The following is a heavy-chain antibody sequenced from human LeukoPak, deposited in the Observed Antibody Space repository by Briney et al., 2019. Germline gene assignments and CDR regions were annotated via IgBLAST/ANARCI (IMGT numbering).Heavy chain of an antibody. J-gene: IGHJ6*03. V-gene: IGHV4-39*07. CDR3: ARIRYGSGSYFDYYYYMDV. Sequence: PSETLSLTCTVSGGSIISPIYYWGWIRQPPGKGLEWIGSIFYSGSAYYNPSLKSRVTISVDTSKNQFSLKLSSVTAADTAVYYCARIRYGSGSYFDYYYYMDVWGKGTTVTVSS. CDR1: GGSIISPIYY. D-gene: IGHD3-10*01. CDR2: IFYSGSA.